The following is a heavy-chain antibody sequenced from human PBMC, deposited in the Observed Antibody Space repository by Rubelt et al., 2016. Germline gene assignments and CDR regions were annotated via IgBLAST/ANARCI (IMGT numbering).Heavy chain of an antibody. J-gene: IGHJ4*02. CDR3: ARGVVAAASVPGGVDY. CDR2: ISSSSSYI. V-gene: IGHV3-21*01. D-gene: IGHD6-13*01. Sequence: EVQLVESGGGLVKPGGSLRLSCAASGFTFSSYSMNWVRQAPGKGLEWVSSISSSSSYIYYADAVKGRFTISMDNAKNSLYLQMNSLRAEDTAVYYCARGVVAAASVPGGVDYWGQGTLVTVSS. CDR1: GFTFSSYS.